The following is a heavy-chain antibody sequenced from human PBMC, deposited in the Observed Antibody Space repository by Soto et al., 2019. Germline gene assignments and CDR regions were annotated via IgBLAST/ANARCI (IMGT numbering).Heavy chain of an antibody. CDR1: GFNFASFA. V-gene: IGHV3-23*01. Sequence: ESGGGLVQPGGSLRLSCAASGFNFASFAMTWVRQAPGKGLEWVSTISGSGGTTYYADSVKGRFTISRDNFKNTLYLQMNSLRLEDTAVYYCAKVAPSYDFWSGYPSPWGQGTLVTVSS. D-gene: IGHD3-3*01. CDR3: AKVAPSYDFWSGYPSP. CDR2: ISGSGGTT. J-gene: IGHJ4*02.